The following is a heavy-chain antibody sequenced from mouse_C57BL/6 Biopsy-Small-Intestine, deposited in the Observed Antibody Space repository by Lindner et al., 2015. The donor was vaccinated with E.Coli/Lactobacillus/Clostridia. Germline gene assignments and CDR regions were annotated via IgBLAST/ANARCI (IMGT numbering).Heavy chain of an antibody. J-gene: IGHJ4*01. CDR3: ARGKHSSGDY. Sequence: SVKVSCKASGYTFTDYYLHWVRQAPGQGLEWMGWINPDSGGTNYAQKFQGRVIMTRDTSINTAYMELSSLRSDDTAVFYCARGKHSSGDYWGQGTLVTVSS. CDR1: GYTFTDYY. V-gene: IGHV1-84*02. D-gene: IGHD6-1*01. CDR2: INPDSGGT.